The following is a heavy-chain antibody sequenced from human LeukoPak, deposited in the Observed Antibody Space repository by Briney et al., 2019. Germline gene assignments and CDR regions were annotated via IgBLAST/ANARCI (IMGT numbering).Heavy chain of an antibody. CDR1: GFTFSRCG. Sequence: GGSLSLSCAASGFTFSRCGMHWVRQAPGKGLEWVTTISFDGSNKYYADSVKGRFTISRDNSKNALYLQMNSLRAEDSALYYCAKDSSSTRSFDYWGQGTLVTVSS. CDR2: ISFDGSNK. V-gene: IGHV3-30*18. D-gene: IGHD2-2*01. J-gene: IGHJ4*02. CDR3: AKDSSSTRSFDY.